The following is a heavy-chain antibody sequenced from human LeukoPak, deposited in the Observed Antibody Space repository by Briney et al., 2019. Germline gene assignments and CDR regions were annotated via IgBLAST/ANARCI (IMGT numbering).Heavy chain of an antibody. CDR2: INPNSGDT. D-gene: IGHD2-2*01. CDR3: ARANPLYCSSTTCLFDY. V-gene: IGHV1-2*02. J-gene: IGHJ4*02. CDR1: GYTFTGYY. Sequence: ASVTVSCTASGYTFTGYYMHWVRQAPGQGFEWMGWINPNSGDTNYARKFQGRVTMTRDTSISTAHMELSRLRSDDTAVYYCARANPLYCSSTTCLFDYWGQGTLVTVSS.